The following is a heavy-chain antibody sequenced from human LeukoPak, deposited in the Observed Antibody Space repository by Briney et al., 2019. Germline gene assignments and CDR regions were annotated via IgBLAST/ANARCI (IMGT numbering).Heavy chain of an antibody. Sequence: GGSLRLSCAASGFTFSSYAMHWVRQAPGKGLEWVAVISYDGSNKYYADSVKGRFTISRDNSKNTLYLQMNSLRAEDTAVYYCATGASEYYYDSSGPYWGQGTLVTVSS. CDR1: GFTFSSYA. D-gene: IGHD3-22*01. CDR3: ATGASEYYYDSSGPY. CDR2: ISYDGSNK. V-gene: IGHV3-30-3*01. J-gene: IGHJ4*02.